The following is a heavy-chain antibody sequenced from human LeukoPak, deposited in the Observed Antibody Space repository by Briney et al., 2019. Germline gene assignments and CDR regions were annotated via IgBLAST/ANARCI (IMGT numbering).Heavy chain of an antibody. Sequence: GGSLRLSCAASGFTFDDYAMHWVRQAPGKGLEWVSGISWNSGIIGYADSVKGRFTISRDNAKNSLYLQMNSLRTEDTALYYCARDDLLHRNWFDPWGQGTLVTVSS. D-gene: IGHD3-22*01. J-gene: IGHJ5*02. CDR2: ISWNSGII. CDR1: GFTFDDYA. V-gene: IGHV3-9*01. CDR3: ARDDLLHRNWFDP.